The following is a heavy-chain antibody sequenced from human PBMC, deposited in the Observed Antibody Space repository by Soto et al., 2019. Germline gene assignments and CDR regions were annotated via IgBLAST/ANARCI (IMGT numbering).Heavy chain of an antibody. D-gene: IGHD5-12*01. V-gene: IGHV4-34*01. Sequence: QVQLQKWGAGLLKPSETLSLNCGVNGGSLSGYYWSWIRQPPGKGLEWIGEIKDGGYTNYSPSLKSRATISSDRSNNQFSLRLNSVTAADTGGYYCARGQEGVVATHWDQGALVTVSS. CDR1: GGSLSGYY. CDR2: IKDGGYT. J-gene: IGHJ4*02. CDR3: ARGQEGVVATH.